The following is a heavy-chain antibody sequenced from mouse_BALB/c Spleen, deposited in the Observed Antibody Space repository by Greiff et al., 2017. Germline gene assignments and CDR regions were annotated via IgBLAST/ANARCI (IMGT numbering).Heavy chain of an antibody. CDR1: GYSITSDYA. V-gene: IGHV3-2*02. CDR3: ARSGGYGWFAY. CDR2: ISYSGST. D-gene: IGHD2-2*01. Sequence: EVQGVESGPGLVKPSQSLSLTCTVTGYSITSDYAWNWIRQFPGNKLEWMGYISYSGSTSYNPSLKSRISITRDTSKNQFFLQLNSVTTEGTATYYCARSGGYGWFAYWGQGTLVTVSA. J-gene: IGHJ3*01.